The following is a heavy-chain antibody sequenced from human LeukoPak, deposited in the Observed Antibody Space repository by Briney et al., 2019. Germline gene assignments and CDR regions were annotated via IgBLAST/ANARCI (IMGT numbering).Heavy chain of an antibody. D-gene: IGHD3-22*01. CDR2: IRSKANSYAT. Sequence: GGSLRLSCAASGFSFSGSAMHWVRQASGKGLEWVGRIRSKANSYATAYAASVKGRFTISRDDSKNTAYLQMNSLKTEDTAVYYCTSQRALKHYYDSSGYYLIDYWGQGTLVTVSS. CDR3: TSQRALKHYYDSSGYYLIDY. J-gene: IGHJ4*02. V-gene: IGHV3-73*01. CDR1: GFSFSGSA.